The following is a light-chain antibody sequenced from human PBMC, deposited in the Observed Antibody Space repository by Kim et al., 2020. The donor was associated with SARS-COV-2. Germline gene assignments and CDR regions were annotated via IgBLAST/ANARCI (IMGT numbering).Light chain of an antibody. V-gene: IGKV3-11*01. CDR1: QSVSGY. CDR2: DAS. CDR3: QQRSNWPRT. J-gene: IGKJ1*01. Sequence: LSPGERAPLSCRASQSVSGYLAWYQHKPGQAPRLLIYDASNRATGIPARFSGTGSGTDFTLTISSLEPEDFAVYYCQQRSNWPRTFGQGTKVDIK.